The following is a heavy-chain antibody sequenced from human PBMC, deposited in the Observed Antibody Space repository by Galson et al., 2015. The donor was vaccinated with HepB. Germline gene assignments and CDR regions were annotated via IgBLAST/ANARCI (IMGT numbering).Heavy chain of an antibody. CDR3: AREGGYTNYSYGMDV. D-gene: IGHD5-18*01. V-gene: IGHV4-4*02. CDR1: GGSISSRNW. Sequence: ETLSLTCAVSGGSISSRNWWSWVRQPPGKGLEWIGEIYPSGTTSGTTKYNPSLKSRITISIDKSKNQFFLKLSSVTAADTALYYCAREGGYTNYSYGMDVWGQGTTVIVSS. CDR2: IYPSGTTSGTT. J-gene: IGHJ6*02.